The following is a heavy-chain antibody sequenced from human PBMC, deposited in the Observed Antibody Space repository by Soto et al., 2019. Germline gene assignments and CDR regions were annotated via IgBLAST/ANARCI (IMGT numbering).Heavy chain of an antibody. D-gene: IGHD5-12*01. CDR1: GGSISSDDFF. Sequence: SETLSLTCTVSGGSISSDDFFWSWIRQHPGKGLEWIGITYNSGKTSYNPSLKSRVAISADTSKNQFSLKLTSVTAADTAVYFCARGVGGRWIHYFAYWGQGALVTVS. CDR2: TYNSGKT. J-gene: IGHJ4*02. V-gene: IGHV4-31*03. CDR3: ARGVGGRWIHYFAY.